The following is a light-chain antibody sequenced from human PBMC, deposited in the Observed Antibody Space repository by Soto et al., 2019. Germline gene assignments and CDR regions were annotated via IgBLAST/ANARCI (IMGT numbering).Light chain of an antibody. Sequence: IQMTQSPSSLSASVGDSVTITGRASMGIGQFLAWYQQRPGKVPKLLIYVAYTLQSGVPSRFSGRGSVRDFTLTISSLQPEAVATYYCQKYNSFPRTCGQGTKLELK. V-gene: IGKV1-27*01. CDR2: VAY. CDR1: MGIGQF. J-gene: IGKJ1*01. CDR3: QKYNSFPRT.